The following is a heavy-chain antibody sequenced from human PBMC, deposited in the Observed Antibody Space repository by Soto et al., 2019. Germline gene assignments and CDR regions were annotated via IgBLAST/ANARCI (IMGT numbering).Heavy chain of an antibody. CDR1: GYSFTNYW. J-gene: IGHJ3*02. D-gene: IGHD3-10*01. CDR2: IYPGDSDT. CDR3: ARPVKSCSFSGSDI. V-gene: IGHV5-51*01. Sequence: GESLKISCKGSGYSFTNYWIGWVLQMPGKGLEWMGIIYPGDSDTRYSPSFEGQVIISADKSISTAYLQWSSLKASDTAMYYCARPVKSCSFSGSDIWGQGTMVTVSS.